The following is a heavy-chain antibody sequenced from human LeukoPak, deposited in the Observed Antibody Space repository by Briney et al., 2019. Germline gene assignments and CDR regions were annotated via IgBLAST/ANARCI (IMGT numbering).Heavy chain of an antibody. CDR1: GASISNYY. J-gene: IGHJ4*02. CDR3: AKGGYYFDN. D-gene: IGHD3-10*01. Sequence: SETLSLTCTVSGASISNYYWSWIRQPPRKGLAWIGHIYYSGSANYNPSLKSRVTMSVDTSKNQFSLKLNSVTAADTAVYYCAKGGYYFDNWGQGTLVTVSS. CDR2: IYYSGSA. V-gene: IGHV4-59*01.